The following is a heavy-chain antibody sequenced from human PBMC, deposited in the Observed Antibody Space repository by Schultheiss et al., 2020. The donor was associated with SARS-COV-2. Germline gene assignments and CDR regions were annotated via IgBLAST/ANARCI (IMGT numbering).Heavy chain of an antibody. CDR2: IRTKANSYAT. Sequence: GGSLRLSCAASGFIFSGSAMHWVRQASGKGLEWVGRIRTKANSYATAYAASVKGRFTISRDNSKNTLYLQMNSLRAEDTAVYYCASERSSSRDYYYYYGMDVWGQGTTVTVSS. J-gene: IGHJ6*02. D-gene: IGHD6-13*01. CDR1: GFIFSGSA. V-gene: IGHV3-73*01. CDR3: ASERSSSRDYYYYYGMDV.